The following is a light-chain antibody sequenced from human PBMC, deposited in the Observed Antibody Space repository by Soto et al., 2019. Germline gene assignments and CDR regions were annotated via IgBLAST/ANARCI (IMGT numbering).Light chain of an antibody. CDR3: QQYDSSPRT. V-gene: IGKV3-20*01. CDR2: GAS. Sequence: EIVMTQSPATLSVSPGERATLSCRASQSVSSDLAWYHQKPGQAPRLLISGASSRAADIPDRFSGSGSGTDFTLTINRLEPEDFAVYYCQQYDSSPRTFGQGTKVDIK. J-gene: IGKJ1*01. CDR1: QSVSSD.